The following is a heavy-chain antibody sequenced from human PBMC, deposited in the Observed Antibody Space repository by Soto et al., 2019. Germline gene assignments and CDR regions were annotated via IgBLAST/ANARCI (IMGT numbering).Heavy chain of an antibody. V-gene: IGHV1-69*01. CDR2: IIPIFGTA. CDR1: GGTFRSYA. CDR3: ARDRLGRYYHDH. D-gene: IGHD3-10*01. J-gene: IGHJ4*02. Sequence: QVQLVQSGAEVKKPGSSVKVSCKASGGTFRSYAISWVRQAPGQGLEWMGGIIPIFGTANSAQKFQGRGTNTADEFTSTAYMEPGSLRSEDTAVYYCARDRLGRYYHDHWGQGTLVTVSS.